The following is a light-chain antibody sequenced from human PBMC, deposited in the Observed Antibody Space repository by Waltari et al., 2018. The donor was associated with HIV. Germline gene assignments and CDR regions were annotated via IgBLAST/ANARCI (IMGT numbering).Light chain of an antibody. V-gene: IGLV2-8*01. CDR2: EVT. CDR1: RSDIGASDF. Sequence: QSALTQPPSASGFLGQSVTISCTGSRSDIGASDFVSWFQHHPHSAPKLLLYEVTRRPSTVSDGSLGSRSGNTAFLPVAGLQPDDEAPYFCSSYCDSLRVLFGGGTNVTVL. CDR3: SSYCDSLRVL. J-gene: IGLJ3*02.